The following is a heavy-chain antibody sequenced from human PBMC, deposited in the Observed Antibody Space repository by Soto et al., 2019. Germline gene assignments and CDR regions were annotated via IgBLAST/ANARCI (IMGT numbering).Heavy chain of an antibody. CDR1: GFAFSSFG. J-gene: IGHJ6*02. CDR3: AKDWNDANYDYGTDV. CDR2: ISHDGSKK. D-gene: IGHD1-1*01. V-gene: IGHV3-30*18. Sequence: QVQLVESGGGVVQPGRSLRLSCVASGFAFSSFGMHWVRQAPGKGLEWVAFISHDGSKKKFVDSVKGRFTISRDDSGNTLYLQMNSLRADDTAVYFYAKDWNDANYDYGTDVWGQGTTVTVSS.